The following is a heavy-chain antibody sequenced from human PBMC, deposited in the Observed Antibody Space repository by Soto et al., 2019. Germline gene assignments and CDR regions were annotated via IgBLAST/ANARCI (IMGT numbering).Heavy chain of an antibody. Sequence: QVQLVQSRGEVKKPGASVKVSCKTSGYSFTTYGISWVRQAPGQGLEWMGWISGYNGNTNYAQNLQGRVTMTTDTSTSTAYMELRSLRSDDTAVYYCAREGQAPYYYYGMDVWGQGSTVTVSS. CDR3: AREGQAPYYYYGMDV. CDR1: GYSFTTYG. J-gene: IGHJ6*02. CDR2: ISGYNGNT. V-gene: IGHV1-18*01.